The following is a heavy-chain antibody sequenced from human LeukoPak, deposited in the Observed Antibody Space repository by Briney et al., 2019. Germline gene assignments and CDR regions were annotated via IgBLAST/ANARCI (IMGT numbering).Heavy chain of an antibody. D-gene: IGHD6-19*01. Sequence: SVKVSCKASGGTFSSYAISWVRQAPGQGLEWMGRIIPILGIANYAQKFQGRVTITADKSTSTAYMELSSLRSEDTAVYYCARIHPSRAVAGTYYFDYWGRGTLVTVSS. J-gene: IGHJ4*02. CDR3: ARIHPSRAVAGTYYFDY. V-gene: IGHV1-69*04. CDR1: GGTFSSYA. CDR2: IIPILGIA.